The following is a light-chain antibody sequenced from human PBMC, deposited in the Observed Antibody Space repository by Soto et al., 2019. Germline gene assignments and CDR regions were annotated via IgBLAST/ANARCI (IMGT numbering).Light chain of an antibody. V-gene: IGKV3-15*01. CDR3: QQYNNWPRT. CDR1: ESVSTN. CDR2: GAS. Sequence: EIVLTQSPATLSLAPGERVTLCCRASESVSTNLAWYQQKAGQAPRLLIYGASTRATGIPARFSGSGSGTEFTLTISSLQSEDFAVYYCQQYNNWPRTFGQGTKVDIK. J-gene: IGKJ1*01.